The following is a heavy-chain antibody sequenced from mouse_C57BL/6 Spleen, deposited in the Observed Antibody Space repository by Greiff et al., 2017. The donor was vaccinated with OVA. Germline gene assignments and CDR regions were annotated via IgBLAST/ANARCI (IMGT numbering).Heavy chain of an antibody. Sequence: EVMLVESEGGLVQPGSSMKLSCTASGFTFSDYYMAWVRQVPEKGLEWVANINYDGSSTYYLDSLKSRFIISRDNAKNILYLQMSRLKSEDTATYYCARGGDGYSYYFDYWGQGTTLTVSS. CDR3: ARGGDGYSYYFDY. CDR2: INYDGSST. CDR1: GFTFSDYY. D-gene: IGHD2-3*01. J-gene: IGHJ2*01. V-gene: IGHV5-16*01.